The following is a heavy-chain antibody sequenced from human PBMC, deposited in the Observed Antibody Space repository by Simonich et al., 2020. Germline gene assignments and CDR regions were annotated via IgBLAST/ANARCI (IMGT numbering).Heavy chain of an antibody. CDR2: IYYSGST. CDR1: GGSFSGYY. Sequence: QVQLQQWGAGLLKPSETLSLTCAVYGGSFSGYYWSWIRQPPGKGLEWIGYIYYSGSTNYNPSLKSRVTISVDTSKNQFSLKLSSVTAADTAVYYCARRYYSTSFDYWGQRTLVTVSS. D-gene: IGHD6-6*01. CDR3: ARRYYSTSFDY. J-gene: IGHJ4*02. V-gene: IGHV4-34*11.